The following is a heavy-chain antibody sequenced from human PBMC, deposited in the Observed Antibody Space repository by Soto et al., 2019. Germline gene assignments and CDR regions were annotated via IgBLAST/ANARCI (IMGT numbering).Heavy chain of an antibody. CDR3: ARDGSSRPTEY. Sequence: GGSLRLSCAASGFTVSNSFMSWVRQAPGRGLQWVSLFYSDGSTYYADSVKGRFTISRDISKNTVYLQMNSLRAEDTAVYYCARDGSSRPTEYWGQGTLVTVSS. CDR2: FYSDGST. J-gene: IGHJ4*02. D-gene: IGHD3-10*01. V-gene: IGHV3-66*01. CDR1: GFTVSNSF.